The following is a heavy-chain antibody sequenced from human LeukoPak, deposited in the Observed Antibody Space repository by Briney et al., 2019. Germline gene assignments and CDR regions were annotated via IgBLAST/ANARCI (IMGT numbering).Heavy chain of an antibody. Sequence: GGSLRLSCSASGFTFSSYAMHWVRQAPGKGLEYVSAISSNGGSTYYADSVKGSFTISRDNSKNTLYLQMSSLRAEDTAVYYCARAGEGLLAYSFDLWGQGTMVTVSS. V-gene: IGHV3-64D*06. CDR2: ISSNGGST. J-gene: IGHJ3*01. CDR1: GFTFSSYA. CDR3: ARAGEGLLAYSFDL. D-gene: IGHD1-26*01.